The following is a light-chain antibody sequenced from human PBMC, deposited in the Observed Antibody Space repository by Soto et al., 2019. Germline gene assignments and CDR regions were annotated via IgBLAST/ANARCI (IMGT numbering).Light chain of an antibody. CDR1: QSIRNY. V-gene: IGKV1-39*01. Sequence: DIQMIQSPSSLSASVGDRVTITCRASQSIRNYLNWYQQKPGKAPKLLIYAASSLQSGVPSRFSGGGSGTDFTLTIRNLQPEDFATYYCQQSSITPFTFGPGTKVDIK. CDR3: QQSSITPFT. J-gene: IGKJ3*01. CDR2: AAS.